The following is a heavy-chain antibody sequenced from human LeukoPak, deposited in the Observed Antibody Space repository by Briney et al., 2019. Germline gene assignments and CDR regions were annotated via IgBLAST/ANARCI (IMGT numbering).Heavy chain of an antibody. D-gene: IGHD6-19*01. CDR1: GFTVSAKY. J-gene: IGHJ4*02. V-gene: IGHV3-23*01. Sequence: GGSLRLSCAATGFTVSAKYMSWVRQAPGKGLEWVSHVSGSGGITYYADSVKGRFTTFRDNSKNTLYLQMNSLRAEDTAVYYCAKTTAGNSSGRNPGWPVDYWGQGTLVTVSS. CDR3: AKTTAGNSSGRNPGWPVDY. CDR2: VSGSGGIT.